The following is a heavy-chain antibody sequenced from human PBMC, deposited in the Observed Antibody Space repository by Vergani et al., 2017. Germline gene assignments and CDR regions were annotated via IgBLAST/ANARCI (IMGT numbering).Heavy chain of an antibody. CDR3: ARATDYNYYDSSGYSD. D-gene: IGHD3-22*01. Sequence: QVQLVQSGAEVKKPGASVKVSCKASGGTFSSYAISWVRQAPGQGLEWMGRIIPILGIANYAQKFQGRVTITADKSTSTAYMELSSLRSEDTAVYYCARATDYNYYDSSGYSDWGQGTLVTVSS. J-gene: IGHJ4*02. CDR2: IIPILGIA. V-gene: IGHV1-69*04. CDR1: GGTFSSYA.